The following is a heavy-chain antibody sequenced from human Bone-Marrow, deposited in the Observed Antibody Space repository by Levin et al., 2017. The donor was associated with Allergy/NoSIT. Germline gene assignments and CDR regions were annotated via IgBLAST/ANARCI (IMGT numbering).Heavy chain of an antibody. J-gene: IGHJ4*02. V-gene: IGHV3-23*01. CDR2: VSGSGSST. CDR1: GFTFSSYA. CDR3: AKDHLSGAARPSY. Sequence: PGESLKISCAASGFTFSSYAMTWVRQAPGKGLEWVSSVSGSGSSTYYADSVRGRFTISRDNSKNTLYLQMNSLRAEDTAVYYCAKDHLSGAARPSYWGQGALVTVSS. D-gene: IGHD6-6*01.